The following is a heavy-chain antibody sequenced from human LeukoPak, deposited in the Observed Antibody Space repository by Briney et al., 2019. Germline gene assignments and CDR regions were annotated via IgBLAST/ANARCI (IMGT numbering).Heavy chain of an antibody. Sequence: ASVKVSCKASGYTFTGYYMHWVRQAPGQGLEWMGWINPNSGGTNYAQKFQGRVTMTRDTSISTAYMELSRLRSDDTAVDYCARGIQLWFPYFDYWGQGTLVTVSS. V-gene: IGHV1-2*02. CDR2: INPNSGGT. J-gene: IGHJ4*02. CDR1: GYTFTGYY. CDR3: ARGIQLWFPYFDY. D-gene: IGHD5-18*01.